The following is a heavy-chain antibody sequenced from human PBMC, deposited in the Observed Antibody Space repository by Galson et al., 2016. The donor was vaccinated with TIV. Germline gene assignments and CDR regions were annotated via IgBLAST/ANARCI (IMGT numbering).Heavy chain of an antibody. V-gene: IGHV1-2*04. CDR1: GYTFTAYY. D-gene: IGHD3-10*01. CDR3: AREYKFALSRGLISTSYFDH. J-gene: IGHJ4*02. Sequence: SVKVSCKASGYTFTAYYIHWVRQAPGQGLEWMGWINPDSGDTNYAQKFQGWVTMTRDTSVNTAYVEVTRLRSGDSAIYYCAREYKFALSRGLISTSYFDHWGQGTLVTFSS. CDR2: INPDSGDT.